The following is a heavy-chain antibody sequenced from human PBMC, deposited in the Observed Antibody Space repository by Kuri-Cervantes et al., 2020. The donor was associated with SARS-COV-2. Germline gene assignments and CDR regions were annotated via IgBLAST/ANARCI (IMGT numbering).Heavy chain of an antibody. J-gene: IGHJ4*02. CDR2: IWYDGSNK. V-gene: IGHV3-33*01. CDR3: ARADGITMIVETRPTDY. CDR1: GFTFSSYG. D-gene: IGHD3-22*01. Sequence: GGSLRLSCAASGFTFSSYGMHWVRQAPGKGLEWVAVIWYDGSNKYYADSVKGRFTISRDNSKNTLYLQMNSLRAEDTAVYYCARADGITMIVETRPTDYWGRGTLVTVSS.